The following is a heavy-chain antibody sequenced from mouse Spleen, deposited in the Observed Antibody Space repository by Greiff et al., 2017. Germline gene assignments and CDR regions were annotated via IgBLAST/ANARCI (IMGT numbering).Heavy chain of an antibody. V-gene: IGHV1-82*01. CDR1: GYAFSSSW. J-gene: IGHJ1*03. CDR3: AREEADDGSSACYWYFDV. D-gene: IGHD1-1*01. CDR2: IYPGDGDT. Sequence: QVQLQQSGPELVKPGASVKISCKASGYAFSSSWMNWVKQRPGKGLEWIGRIYPGDGDTNYNGKFKGKATLTADKSSSAAYTQLSSLTSEDSAVYFCAREEADDGSSACYWYFDVWGTGTTVTVSS.